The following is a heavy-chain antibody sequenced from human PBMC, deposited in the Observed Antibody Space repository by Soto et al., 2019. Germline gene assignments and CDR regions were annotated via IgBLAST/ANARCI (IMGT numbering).Heavy chain of an antibody. V-gene: IGHV5-10-1*01. CDR2: IDPSDSYT. Sequence: GESLKISCKGSGYSFTSYWISWVRQMPGKGLEWMGRIDPSDSYTNYSPSFQGHVTISADKSISTAYLQWSSLKASDTAMYYCARIAGLDSSSLPHLPYYYYGMDVWGQGTTVTVSS. CDR3: ARIAGLDSSSLPHLPYYYYGMDV. CDR1: GYSFTSYW. D-gene: IGHD6-6*01. J-gene: IGHJ6*02.